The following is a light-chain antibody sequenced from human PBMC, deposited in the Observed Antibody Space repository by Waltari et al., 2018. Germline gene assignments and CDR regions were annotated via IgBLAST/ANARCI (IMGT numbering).Light chain of an antibody. V-gene: IGLV1-40*01. J-gene: IGLJ3*02. CDR3: HSYDSSLSGWV. Sequence: QSVLTQPPSVSGAPGQRVTISCTGSSSNIGAGYDVHWYQQPPGTAPKLLIYDNNNRPSGVPDRFSGSKSATSASLAITGLQAEDEADYYCHSYDSSLSGWVFGGGTKLTVL. CDR2: DNN. CDR1: SSNIGAGYD.